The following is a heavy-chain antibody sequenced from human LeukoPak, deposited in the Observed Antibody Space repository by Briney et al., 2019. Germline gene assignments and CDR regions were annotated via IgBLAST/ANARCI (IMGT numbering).Heavy chain of an antibody. J-gene: IGHJ4*02. V-gene: IGHV1-18*01. CDR1: GYTSTSYG. CDR3: ARDPIYYYESSAYTPYYFDY. CDR2: ISAYNGNT. Sequence: ASVKVSCKASGYTSTSYGISWVRQAPGQGLEWMGWISAYNGNTNYAQKLQGRVTMTTDTSTNTAYMELRSLRSDDTAVYYCARDPIYYYESSAYTPYYFDYWGQGTLVTVSS. D-gene: IGHD3-22*01.